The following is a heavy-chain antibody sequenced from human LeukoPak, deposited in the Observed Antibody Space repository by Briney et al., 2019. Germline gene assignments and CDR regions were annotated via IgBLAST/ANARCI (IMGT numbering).Heavy chain of an antibody. D-gene: IGHD5-12*01. Sequence: SETLSLTCAVSSGSLSSFYWSWIRQPAGKGLEWVGHIYPSGSTNYNASLKSRVTMSVDTSKKQFSLKLNSVTAADTAVYYCARSSGHDFDYWGQGIPVTVSS. J-gene: IGHJ4*02. CDR2: IYPSGST. CDR3: ARSSGHDFDY. CDR1: SGSLSSFY. V-gene: IGHV4-59*10.